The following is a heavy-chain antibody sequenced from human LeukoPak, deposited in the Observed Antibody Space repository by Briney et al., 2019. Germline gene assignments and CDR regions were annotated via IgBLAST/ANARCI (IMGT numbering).Heavy chain of an antibody. CDR3: ARDGGTMTVDY. V-gene: IGHV3-21*01. CDR1: GFTFSSCG. J-gene: IGHJ4*02. D-gene: IGHD3-22*01. Sequence: GGSLRLSCAASGFTFSSCGFNWVRQAPGKGLEWVSSIGPTGTDRYYADSVRGRFTISRDNAKNSMYLQMDSLRDEDAAVYYCARDGGTMTVDYWGQGTLVTVSS. CDR2: IGPTGTDR.